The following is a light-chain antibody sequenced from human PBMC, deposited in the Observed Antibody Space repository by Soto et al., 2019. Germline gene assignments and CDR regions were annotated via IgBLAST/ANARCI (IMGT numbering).Light chain of an antibody. CDR1: SSDIGAYNY. J-gene: IGLJ1*01. Sequence: QSALTQPASVSGSPGQSITISCTGTSSDIGAYNYVSWYRQHPGKAPKLMIYEVIHRPSGVSNRFSGSKSGNTASLTISGLQAEDEADYYCSSYTSSSTTPYVFGTGTKLTVL. CDR3: SSYTSSSTTPYV. V-gene: IGLV2-14*01. CDR2: EVI.